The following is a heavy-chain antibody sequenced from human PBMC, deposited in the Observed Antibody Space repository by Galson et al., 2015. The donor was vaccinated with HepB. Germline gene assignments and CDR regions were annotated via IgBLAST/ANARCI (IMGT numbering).Heavy chain of an antibody. V-gene: IGHV3-30-3*01. Sequence: SLRLSCAASGFTFSSYWMHWVRQAPGKGLEWVAVISYDGSNKYYADSVKGRFTISRDNSKNTLYLQMNSLRAEDTAVYYCARGYCSSTSCECGGYWGQGTLVTVSS. D-gene: IGHD2-2*01. J-gene: IGHJ4*02. CDR2: ISYDGSNK. CDR3: ARGYCSSTSCECGGY. CDR1: GFTFSSYW.